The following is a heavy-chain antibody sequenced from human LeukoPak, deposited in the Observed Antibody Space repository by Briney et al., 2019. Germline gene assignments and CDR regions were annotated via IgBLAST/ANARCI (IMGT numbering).Heavy chain of an antibody. CDR1: GYTFTSYG. D-gene: IGHD3-22*01. V-gene: IGHV1-18*01. CDR3: ARGDELGYYYDSSGYSDY. J-gene: IGHJ4*02. CDR2: ISAYNGNT. Sequence: GASVKVSCKASGYTFTSYGMSWVRQAPGQGLEWMGWISAYNGNTNYAQKLQGRVTMTTDTSTSTAYMELRSLRSDDTAVYYCARGDELGYYYDSSGYSDYWGQGTLVTVSS.